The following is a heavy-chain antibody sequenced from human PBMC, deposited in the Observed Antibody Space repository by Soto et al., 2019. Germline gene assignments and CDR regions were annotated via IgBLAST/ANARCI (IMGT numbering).Heavy chain of an antibody. CDR2: ISGSGGST. J-gene: IGHJ4*02. D-gene: IGHD4-17*01. V-gene: IGHV3-23*01. CDR1: GFTFSSYA. Sequence: PGGSLRLSCAASGFTFSSYAMSWVRQAPGKGLEWVSAISGSGGSTYYADSVKGRFTVSRDNSKNTLYLQMSSLRAEDTAVYFCARPRHDYHILDYWGQGTLVTVSS. CDR3: ARPRHDYHILDY.